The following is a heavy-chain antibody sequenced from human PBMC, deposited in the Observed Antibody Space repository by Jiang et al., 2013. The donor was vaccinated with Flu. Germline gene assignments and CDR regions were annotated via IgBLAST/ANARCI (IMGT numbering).Heavy chain of an antibody. D-gene: IGHD7-27*01. V-gene: IGHV4-38-2*01. Sequence: GSGLVKPSETLSLTCAVSGFSISSASYWTWIRLPPGKGLEWIATFHHSGNTYYNPSLKSRVAISGDTSNNQFSLKVNSVTAADTAVYYCVGRTGXWYFDLWGRGTQVTVSS. CDR1: GFSISSASY. CDR2: FHHSGNT. CDR3: VGRTGXWYFDL. J-gene: IGHJ2*01.